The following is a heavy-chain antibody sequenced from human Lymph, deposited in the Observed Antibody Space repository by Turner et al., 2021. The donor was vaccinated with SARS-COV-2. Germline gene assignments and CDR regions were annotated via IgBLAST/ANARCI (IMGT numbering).Heavy chain of an antibody. CDR1: GYTFTGYY. D-gene: IGHD3-10*01. V-gene: IGHV1-2*02. Sequence: QVQLVQSGAEVKKPGASVKVSCKASGYTFTGYYMHWVRQAPGQGLECMGWINPNSGGTNDAQKLQGRVTMTRDTSISTAYMELSRLRSDDTAVYYCARSRDLQSMVRGVDPFDYWGQGTLVTVSS. CDR3: ARSRDLQSMVRGVDPFDY. CDR2: INPNSGGT. J-gene: IGHJ4*02.